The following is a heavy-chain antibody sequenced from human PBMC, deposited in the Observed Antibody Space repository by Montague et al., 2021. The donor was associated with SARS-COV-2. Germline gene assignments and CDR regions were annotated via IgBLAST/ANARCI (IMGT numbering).Heavy chain of an antibody. CDR3: ARLRFWAVAGKGGIDY. J-gene: IGHJ4*02. D-gene: IGHD6-19*01. CDR1: GGSFSDYY. CDR2: IYYSGST. V-gene: IGHV4-34*01. Sequence: SDTVSLTCAVCGGSFSDYYWTWIRQSAGKGLEWIGSIYYSGSTYXNPSLKSRVTISVDTSKNQFSLKLSSVTAADTAVYYCARLRFWAVAGKGGIDYWGQGTLVTVSS.